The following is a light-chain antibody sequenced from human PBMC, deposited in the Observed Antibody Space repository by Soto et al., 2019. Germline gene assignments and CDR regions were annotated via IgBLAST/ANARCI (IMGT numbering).Light chain of an antibody. CDR1: QSVSSY. CDR2: DAS. Sequence: EIVLTQSPDTLSLSPGERATLSCRASQSVSSYLAWYQQKPGQAPRLLIYDASNRATGIPARFSGSGSGTDFTLTIRSLEPEDFAVYYCQQRSNWPTFGQGTRLEIK. CDR3: QQRSNWPT. V-gene: IGKV3-11*01. J-gene: IGKJ5*01.